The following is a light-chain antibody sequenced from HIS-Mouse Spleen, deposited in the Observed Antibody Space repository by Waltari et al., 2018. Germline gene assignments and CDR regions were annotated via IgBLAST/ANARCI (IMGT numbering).Light chain of an antibody. V-gene: IGLV1-47*01. CDR1: SSNIGSNY. Sequence: QSVLTQPPSASGTPGQRVPLPCSGSSSNIGSNYVYWYQQLPGTAPNLLIHRNNQRPSGVPDRFSGSKSGTSASLAISGLRSEDEADYYCAAWDDSLSGPVFGGGTKLTVL. J-gene: IGLJ3*02. CDR2: RNN. CDR3: AAWDDSLSGPV.